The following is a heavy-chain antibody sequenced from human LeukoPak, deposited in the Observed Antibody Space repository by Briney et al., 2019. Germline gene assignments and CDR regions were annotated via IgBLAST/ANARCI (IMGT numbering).Heavy chain of an antibody. D-gene: IGHD1-26*01. V-gene: IGHV4-38-2*02. J-gene: IGHJ3*02. CDR1: GYSISSGYY. CDR2: IYHSGST. CDR3: ARGQGGSYFDDAFDI. Sequence: SETLSLTCTVSGYSISSGYYWGWIRQPPGKGLEWIGSIYHSGSTYYNPSLKSRVTISVDTSKNQFSLKLSSVTAADTAVYYCARGQGGSYFDDAFDIWGQGTMVTVSS.